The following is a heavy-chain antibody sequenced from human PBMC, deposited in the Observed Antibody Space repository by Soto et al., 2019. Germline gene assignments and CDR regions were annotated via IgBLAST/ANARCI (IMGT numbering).Heavy chain of an antibody. Sequence: GESLKISCKGSGYSFTSYWIGWVRQMPGKGLEWMGIIYPGDSDTRYSPSFQGQVTISADKSISTAYLQWSSLKASDTAMYYCARRESGYYYVESYFDYWGQGTLDTFSS. D-gene: IGHD3-22*01. CDR2: IYPGDSDT. J-gene: IGHJ4*02. CDR3: ARRESGYYYVESYFDY. CDR1: GYSFTSYW. V-gene: IGHV5-51*01.